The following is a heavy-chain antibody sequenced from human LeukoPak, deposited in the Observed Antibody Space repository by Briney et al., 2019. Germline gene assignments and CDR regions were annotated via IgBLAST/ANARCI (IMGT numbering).Heavy chain of an antibody. CDR2: INHSGST. D-gene: IGHD6-19*01. CDR1: GGSFSDYY. V-gene: IGHV4-34*01. J-gene: IGHJ3*02. CDR3: ARDQALGYGWPTVLAIDI. Sequence: SETLSLTCAVYGGSFSDYYWSWIRQPPGKGLEWIGEINHSGSTNYNPSLKSRVTISVDTSKNQFSLNLSSVTAADTAVYYCARDQALGYGWPTVLAIDIWGQGTMVTVSS.